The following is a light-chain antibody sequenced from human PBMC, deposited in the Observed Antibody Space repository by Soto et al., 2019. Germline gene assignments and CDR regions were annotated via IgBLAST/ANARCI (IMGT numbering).Light chain of an antibody. CDR2: DVS. V-gene: IGLV2-14*03. Sequence: QSVLTQPASVSGSPGQSITISCTGTSSDVGGYNYVSWYQHHPGKAPKLMIYDVSNRPPGVSNRFSGSKSGNTASLTISGLQAEDEADYYCCSYAGSSTLVFGTGTKVTVL. CDR1: SSDVGGYNY. CDR3: CSYAGSSTLV. J-gene: IGLJ1*01.